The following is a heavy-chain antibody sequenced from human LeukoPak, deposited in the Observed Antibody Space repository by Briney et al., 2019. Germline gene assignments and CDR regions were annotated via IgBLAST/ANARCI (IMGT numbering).Heavy chain of an antibody. D-gene: IGHD3-22*01. J-gene: IGHJ5*02. CDR1: GYTFTSYG. V-gene: IGHV1-18*01. CDR2: ISAYNGNT. CDR3: ARVDIYYDSSGYYSSWFDP. Sequence: GASVKVSCKASGYTFTSYGISWVRQAPGQGLEWMGWISAYNGNTNYAQKLQGRVTMTTDTSTSTAYMELRSLRSDDTAVYYCARVDIYYDSSGYYSSWFDPWGKGTLVTVSS.